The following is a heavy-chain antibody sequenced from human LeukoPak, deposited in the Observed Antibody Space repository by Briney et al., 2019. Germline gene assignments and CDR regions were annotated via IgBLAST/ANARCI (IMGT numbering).Heavy chain of an antibody. CDR1: GGTFSSYA. CDR3: ARVMYCSSTSCYTDYYYYMDV. V-gene: IGHV1-69*13. J-gene: IGHJ6*03. D-gene: IGHD2-2*02. CDR2: IIPIFGTA. Sequence: ASVKVSCKASGGTFSSYAISWVRQAPGQGLEWMGGIIPIFGTANYAQKFQGRVTITADESTSTAYMELSSLRSEDTAVYYCARVMYCSSTSCYTDYYYYMDVWGKGTTVTVSS.